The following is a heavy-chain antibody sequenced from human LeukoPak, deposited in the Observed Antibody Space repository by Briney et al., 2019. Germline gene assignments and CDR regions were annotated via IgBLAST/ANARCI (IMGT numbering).Heavy chain of an antibody. CDR2: IYYSGST. CDR3: ASHDVGVGYALDY. Sequence: PSETLSLTCAVSGGSISSTSYHWAWIRQPRGKGLEWIGNIYYSGSTYYNPSLRSRVTISVDTSKNQFSLKLSSMTAADTAVYYCASHDVGVGYALDYWGQGTLVTVSS. J-gene: IGHJ4*02. CDR1: GGSISSTSYH. V-gene: IGHV4-39*01. D-gene: IGHD3-16*01.